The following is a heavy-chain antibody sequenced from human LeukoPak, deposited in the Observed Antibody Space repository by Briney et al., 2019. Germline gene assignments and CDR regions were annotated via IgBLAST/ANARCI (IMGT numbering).Heavy chain of an antibody. V-gene: IGHV4-59*01. D-gene: IGHD3-10*02. Sequence: SETLSLTCTVSGGSIRPYYWSWIRQPPGKGLEWLGYIYYSGNTEYKPSLKRRVAMSVDTSKNQFSLRLSSVTAADTAVYYCARSTGSTMFIDYWGQGTLVTVSS. J-gene: IGHJ4*02. CDR3: ARSTGSTMFIDY. CDR1: GGSIRPYY. CDR2: IYYSGNT.